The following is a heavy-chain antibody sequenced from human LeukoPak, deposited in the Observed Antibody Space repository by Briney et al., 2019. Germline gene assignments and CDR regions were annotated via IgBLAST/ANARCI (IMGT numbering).Heavy chain of an antibody. CDR1: GGSISSYY. Sequence: SETLSLTCTVSGGSISSYYWSWIRQPPGKGLEWIGYIYYSGGTNYNPSLKSRVTISVDTSKNQFSLKLSAVTAADTAVYYCARHWSHYDFWSGYYAGGWFDPWGQGTLVTVSS. CDR2: IYYSGGT. D-gene: IGHD3-3*01. CDR3: ARHWSHYDFWSGYYAGGWFDP. J-gene: IGHJ5*02. V-gene: IGHV4-59*08.